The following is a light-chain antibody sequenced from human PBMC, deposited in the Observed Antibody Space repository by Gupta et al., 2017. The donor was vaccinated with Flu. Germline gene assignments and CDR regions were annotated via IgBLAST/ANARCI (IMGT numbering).Light chain of an antibody. Sequence: SSDVGTYNLVSWYQQHPGKAPKLMIYEGSKRPSGVSHRFSGSKSGDTASLTISGLQADDEADYYCCSYAGSSTSVFGGGTKLTVL. CDR2: EGS. V-gene: IGLV2-23*01. CDR1: SSDVGTYNL. J-gene: IGLJ2*01. CDR3: CSYAGSSTSV.